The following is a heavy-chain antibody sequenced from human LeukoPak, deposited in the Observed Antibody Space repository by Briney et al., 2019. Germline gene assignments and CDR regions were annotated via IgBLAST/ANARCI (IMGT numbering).Heavy chain of an antibody. CDR2: ISSSSSYI. D-gene: IGHD3-3*01. CDR3: ARAPSKYDFWSGYHYYYMDV. V-gene: IGHV3-21*01. J-gene: IGHJ6*03. Sequence: GGSLRLSCAASGFTFSTYSMNWVRQAPGKGLEWVSSISSSSSYIYYADSVKGRFTISRDNAKNSLYLQMNSLRAEDTAVYYCARAPSKYDFWSGYHYYYMDVWGKGTTVTVSS. CDR1: GFTFSTYS.